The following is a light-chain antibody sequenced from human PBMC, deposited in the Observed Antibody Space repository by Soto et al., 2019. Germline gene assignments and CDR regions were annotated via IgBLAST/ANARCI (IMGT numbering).Light chain of an antibody. CDR3: QQYKSYSEA. Sequence: DIQMTQSPSTLSSSVGDRVPLTCRASPSISSWLAWYQQKAGKAPRLLIYKASTLESGVPSRFSGSGSGTEFTLTISSLQPDDLATYYFQQYKSYSEASGQGTKVEIK. V-gene: IGKV1-5*03. CDR2: KAS. J-gene: IGKJ1*01. CDR1: PSISSW.